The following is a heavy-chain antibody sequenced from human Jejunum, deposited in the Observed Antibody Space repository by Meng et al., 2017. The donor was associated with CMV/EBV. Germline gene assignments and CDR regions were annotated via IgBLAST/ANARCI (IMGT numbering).Heavy chain of an antibody. V-gene: IGHV4-4*07. J-gene: IGHJ5*02. CDR1: AGPISGYY. Sequence: QVLLEEAGPGLVKSSETLSLTCFVSAGPISGYYWSWIGQPAGKGLEWIGRIYTSGSTHYNPSLKSRLTMSVDLAKNQISLKLSSVTAADTAVYYCARESGSYYWFDPWGQGTLVTVSS. CDR3: ARESGSYYWFDP. D-gene: IGHD1-26*01. CDR2: IYTSGST.